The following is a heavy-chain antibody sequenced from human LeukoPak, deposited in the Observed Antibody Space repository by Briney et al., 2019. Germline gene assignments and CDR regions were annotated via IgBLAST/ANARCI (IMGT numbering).Heavy chain of an antibody. D-gene: IGHD1-7*01. CDR2: IYYSGST. CDR3: ARHSSLRSPTTP. Sequence: PSETLSLTCTVSGGSISSSSYYWGWIRQSPGKGLEWIGSIYYSGSTYYSPSLESRVTISVDTSKNQFSLKLSSVTAADTAVYYCARHSSLRSPTTPWGQGTLVTVSS. J-gene: IGHJ5*02. CDR1: GGSISSSSYY. V-gene: IGHV4-39*01.